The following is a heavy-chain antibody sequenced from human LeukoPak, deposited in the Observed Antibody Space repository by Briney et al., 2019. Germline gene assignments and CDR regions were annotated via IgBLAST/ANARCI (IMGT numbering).Heavy chain of an antibody. CDR1: GGSFSGYS. CDR3: ARMRYFYDSSGYRFDC. D-gene: IGHD3-22*01. Sequence: SETLSLTCAVYGGSFSGYSWSWIRQPPGKGLEWIGEINHSGSTNYSPSLKSRVTISVDTPKNQFSLKLSSVTAADTAVYYCARMRYFYDSSGYRFDCWGQGTLVTVSS. CDR2: INHSGST. V-gene: IGHV4-34*01. J-gene: IGHJ4*02.